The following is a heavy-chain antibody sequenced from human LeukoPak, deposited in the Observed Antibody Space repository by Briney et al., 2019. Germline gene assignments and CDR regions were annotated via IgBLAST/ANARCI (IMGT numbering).Heavy chain of an antibody. V-gene: IGHV1-58*02. CDR1: GFSFTSSA. D-gene: IGHD4-17*01. Sequence: ASVKVSCKASGFSFTSSAMQWVRPARGQRLEWIGWIVVGRGNTNYAQNLQERVTITRDMSTSTAYMELSSLRSEDTAVYYCAAATFTVTTRYFDYWGQGTLVTVSS. J-gene: IGHJ4*02. CDR2: IVVGRGNT. CDR3: AAATFTVTTRYFDY.